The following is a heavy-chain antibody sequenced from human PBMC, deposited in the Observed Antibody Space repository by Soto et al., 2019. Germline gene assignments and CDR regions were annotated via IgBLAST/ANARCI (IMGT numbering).Heavy chain of an antibody. CDR3: ARDGYGDYGY. CDR1: GYTFASNG. V-gene: IGHV1-18*01. Sequence: QVQLVQSGAEVKTPGTSVKVSSKATGYTFASNGISWVRQAPGEGLEWMGWISTYNGNTNYAQKLQGRVTMTRDTSTSIAYMELRDLRSDDTAVYYCARDGYGDYGYWGQGSLVTVSS. CDR2: ISTYNGNT. D-gene: IGHD4-17*01. J-gene: IGHJ4*02.